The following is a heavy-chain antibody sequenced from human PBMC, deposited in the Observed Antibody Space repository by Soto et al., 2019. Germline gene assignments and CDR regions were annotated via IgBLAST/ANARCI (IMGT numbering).Heavy chain of an antibody. CDR2: IYYSGDT. J-gene: IGHJ4*02. CDR1: GASINRGDYY. D-gene: IGHD2-15*01. CDR3: AGEGGDIVQVPNY. V-gene: IGHV4-30-4*01. Sequence: QVRLQESGPRVVRPSQTLSLTCSVSGASINRGDYYWSWIRQSPGRGLEWIGSIYYSGDTNYNPSLGGRVTWSVDASKNHFSLDLRFGAAAAAAVYLWAGEGGDIVQVPNYGGQGILITVSS.